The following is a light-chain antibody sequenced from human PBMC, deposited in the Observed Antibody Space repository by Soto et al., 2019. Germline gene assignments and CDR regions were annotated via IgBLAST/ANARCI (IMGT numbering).Light chain of an antibody. J-gene: IGKJ1*01. CDR1: QSVSSN. CDR2: GVS. V-gene: IGKV3-15*01. CDR3: LQERGYPRT. Sequence: EIVMTQSTATLSVSPGEGATRYYRASQSVSSNLAWYQHKPGQAPRLLIYGVSTRATGLPARFSGSGSETEFTLTISGLQPEDFATYYCLQERGYPRTFGQGTKVDIK.